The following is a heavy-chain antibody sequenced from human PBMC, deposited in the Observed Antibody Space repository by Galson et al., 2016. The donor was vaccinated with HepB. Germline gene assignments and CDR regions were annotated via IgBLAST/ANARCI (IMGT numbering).Heavy chain of an antibody. CDR2: IKTEADGATT. D-gene: IGHD1/OR15-1a*01. J-gene: IGHJ4*02. V-gene: IGHV3-15*07. Sequence: SLRLSCAASGFTFINAWMNWVRQAPGKGLEWVGRIKTEADGATTDLAVPVKGRFTISSDGSKSTVYLQMDSLKTEDTAVHYCTTGTGTADFWGQGSLVTVSS. CDR3: TTGTGTADF. CDR1: GFTFINAW.